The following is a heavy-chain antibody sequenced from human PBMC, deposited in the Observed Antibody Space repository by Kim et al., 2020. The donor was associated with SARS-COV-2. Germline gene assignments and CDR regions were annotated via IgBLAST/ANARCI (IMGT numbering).Heavy chain of an antibody. J-gene: IGHJ4*02. CDR2: T. D-gene: IGHD3-10*01. CDR3: ARSPLWLPFDY. V-gene: IGHV4-59*01. Sequence: TTYNPSPKSRVTISVDTSKNQFSLKLSSVTAADTAVYYCARSPLWLPFDYWGQGTLVTVSS.